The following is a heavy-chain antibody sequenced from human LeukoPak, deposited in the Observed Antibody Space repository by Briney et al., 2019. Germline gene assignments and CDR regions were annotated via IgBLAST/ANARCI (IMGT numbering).Heavy chain of an antibody. J-gene: IGHJ5*02. V-gene: IGHV1-2*02. Sequence: ASVKVSCKASGYTFTGYYMHWVRQAPGQGLEWMGWINPNSGGTNYAQKFQGRVTMTRDTSISTAYMELSRLRSDDTAVYYCARAIPGERGYEFWFDPWGQGTLVTVSS. CDR1: GYTFTGYY. CDR3: ARAIPGERGYEFWFDP. CDR2: INPNSGGT. D-gene: IGHD5-18*01.